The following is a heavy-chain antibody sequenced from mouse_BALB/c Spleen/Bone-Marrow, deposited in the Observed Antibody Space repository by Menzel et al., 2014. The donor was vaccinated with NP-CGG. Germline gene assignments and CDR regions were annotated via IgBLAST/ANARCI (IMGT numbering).Heavy chain of an antibody. CDR2: IHPNSGNT. V-gene: IGHV1S130*01. Sequence: LVESGSVLVRPGASVKLSCKASGYTFTSSWMHWAKQRPGQGLEWIGEIHPNSGNTNYNEKFKGKATLTVDTSSSTAYVDLSSLTSDDSAVYYCARYWSGFAYWGQGTLVTVSA. CDR3: ARYWSGFAY. J-gene: IGHJ3*01. D-gene: IGHD4-1*01. CDR1: GYTFTSSW.